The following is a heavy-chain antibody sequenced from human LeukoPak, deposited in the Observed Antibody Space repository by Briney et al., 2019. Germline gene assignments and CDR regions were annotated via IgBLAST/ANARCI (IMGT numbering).Heavy chain of an antibody. CDR3: AKAGIGWFTDAFDI. CDR2: IMQDVGEK. V-gene: IGHV3-7*01. CDR1: GVTLISYW. Sequence: GGSLRLSCAPSGVTLISYWLSCVCQAPGEGREWGANIMQDVGEKYYVDSVKGRFTLSRDNATNKLYLEMNSQRAEDTAEYSCAKAGIGWFTDAFDIWRQGTMVTVSS. D-gene: IGHD6-19*01. J-gene: IGHJ3*02.